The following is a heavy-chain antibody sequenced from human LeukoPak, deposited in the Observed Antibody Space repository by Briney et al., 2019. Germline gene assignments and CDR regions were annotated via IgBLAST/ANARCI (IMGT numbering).Heavy chain of an antibody. CDR1: GFTFSSYG. Sequence: PGGSLRLSCAASGFTFSSYGMHWVRQAPGKGLEWVAFIRYDGSNKYYADSVKGRFTISRDNSKNTLYLQMNSLRAEDTAVYYCARAYCVGDCTVLHIYFDNWGQGTLVTVSS. CDR2: IRYDGSNK. D-gene: IGHD2-21*02. J-gene: IGHJ4*02. V-gene: IGHV3-30*02. CDR3: ARAYCVGDCTVLHIYFDN.